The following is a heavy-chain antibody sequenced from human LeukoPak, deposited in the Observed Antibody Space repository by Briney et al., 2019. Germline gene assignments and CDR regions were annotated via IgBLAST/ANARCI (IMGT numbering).Heavy chain of an antibody. Sequence: PGGSLRLSCAASGFTFSSYSMNWVRQAPGKGLEWVSYISSSGRSIYYADSVKGRFTISRDNAKNSLYLQMNSLRAEDTAVYYCAREVLSDNDSPYWGQGTLVTVSS. V-gene: IGHV3-48*04. D-gene: IGHD5-12*01. CDR3: AREVLSDNDSPY. J-gene: IGHJ4*02. CDR2: ISSSGRSI. CDR1: GFTFSSYS.